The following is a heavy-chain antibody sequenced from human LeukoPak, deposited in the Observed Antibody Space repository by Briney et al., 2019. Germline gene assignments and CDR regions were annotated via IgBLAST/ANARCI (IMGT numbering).Heavy chain of an antibody. Sequence: ASVKVSCKASGYTFTGYYMHWVRQAPGQGLEWMGRINPNSGGTNYAQKFQGRVTMTRDTSISTAYMELSRLRPDDTAVYYCAREFCDILTGYHGWDYWGQGTLVTVSS. CDR1: GYTFTGYY. J-gene: IGHJ4*02. D-gene: IGHD3-9*01. V-gene: IGHV1-2*06. CDR2: INPNSGGT. CDR3: AREFCDILTGYHGWDY.